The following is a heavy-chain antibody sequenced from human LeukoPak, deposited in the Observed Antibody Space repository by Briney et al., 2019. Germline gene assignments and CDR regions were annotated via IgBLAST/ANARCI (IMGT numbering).Heavy chain of an antibody. V-gene: IGHV4-59*01. D-gene: IGHD6-6*01. J-gene: IGHJ4*02. CDR1: GGSISSYY. CDR3: ARDGEKYSSSR. CDR2: IYYSGST. Sequence: SETLSLTCTVSGGSISSYYWSWIRQPPGKGLEWIGYIYYSGSTNYNPSLKSRVTISVDTSKNQFSLKLSSVTAANTAVYYCARDGEKYSSSRWGQGTLVTVSS.